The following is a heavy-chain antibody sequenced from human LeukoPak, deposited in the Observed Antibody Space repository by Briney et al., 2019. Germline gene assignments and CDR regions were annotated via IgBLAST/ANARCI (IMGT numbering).Heavy chain of an antibody. Sequence: GGSLRLSCAVSGFSVSNNYMYWVRQAPGKGLEWVSFFYRGDSTYYAESVRGRFTISRDNSKNTLYLLMNSLIPEDTAVYYCAREVVSIPSYFESWGQGTLVTVSS. J-gene: IGHJ4*02. CDR3: AREVVSIPSYFES. V-gene: IGHV3-53*01. CDR2: FYRGDST. CDR1: GFSVSNNY. D-gene: IGHD2-15*01.